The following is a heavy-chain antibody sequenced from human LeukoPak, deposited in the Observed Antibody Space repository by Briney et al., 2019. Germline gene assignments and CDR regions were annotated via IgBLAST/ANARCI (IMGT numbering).Heavy chain of an antibody. J-gene: IGHJ3*02. CDR1: GYTFSSFG. CDR2: ISADTVNT. V-gene: IGHV1-18*01. CDR3: AREEGNWGDAFDI. Sequence: ASVKVSCKATGYTFSSFGISWVRQAPGQGLEWLGWISADTVNTKYTEKLQGRVTMTRDTSTSTAYMELRSLRSDDTAVYYCAREEGNWGDAFDIWGQGTMVTVSS. D-gene: IGHD7-27*01.